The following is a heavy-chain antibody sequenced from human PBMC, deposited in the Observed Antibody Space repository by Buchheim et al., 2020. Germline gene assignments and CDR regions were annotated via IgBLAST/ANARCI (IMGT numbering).Heavy chain of an antibody. CDR2: ITAGNGDT. J-gene: IGHJ4*02. CDR3: SREGVLTHLDY. V-gene: IGHV1-3*01. Sequence: QVQFVQSGAEVKKPGASVKVSCKASGYTFTSFAIHWVRQAPGQRLEWMGWITAGNGDTKYSQRLQGRLNLTTDTSASTAYMELSGLRSEDTAVYYCSREGVLTHLDYWGQGTL. D-gene: IGHD4/OR15-4a*01. CDR1: GYTFTSFA.